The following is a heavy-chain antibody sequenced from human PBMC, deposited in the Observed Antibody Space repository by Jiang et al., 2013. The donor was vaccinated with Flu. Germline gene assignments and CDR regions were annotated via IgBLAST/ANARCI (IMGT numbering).Heavy chain of an antibody. CDR2: INPHSDGT. D-gene: IGHD2-8*01. CDR1: GYTFIDYY. V-gene: IGHV1-2*02. Sequence: QLVESGAEVKKPGASVRVSCKTSGYTFIDYYIHWVRQAPGQGPEWMGYINPHSDGTRYAEKFQDRVTLTSDTSITTAYMEMTNLSSDDTATYYCTRSYCTRRVCPGRWWYFDLWGRGTLVTVSS. J-gene: IGHJ2*01. CDR3: TRSYCTRRVCPGRWWYFDL.